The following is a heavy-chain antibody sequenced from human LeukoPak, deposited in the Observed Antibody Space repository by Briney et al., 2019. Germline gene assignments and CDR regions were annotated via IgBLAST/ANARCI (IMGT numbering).Heavy chain of an antibody. CDR3: VAVRGAFDI. V-gene: IGHV1-2*02. Sequence: ASVKVSCKASGYTFTGYYMHWVRQAPGQGLEWMGWINPNSGGTNYAQKFQGRVSMTRDTSISTAYMELSSLRSEDTAVYYCVAVRGAFDIWGQGTMVTVSS. CDR1: GYTFTGYY. CDR2: INPNSGGT. J-gene: IGHJ3*02.